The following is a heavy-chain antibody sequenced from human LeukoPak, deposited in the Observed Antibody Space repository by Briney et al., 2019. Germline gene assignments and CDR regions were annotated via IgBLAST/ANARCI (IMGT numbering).Heavy chain of an antibody. Sequence: ASVKVSCKASGYTFTSYGIIWVRQAPGQGLEWMGWISAYNGNTNYAQKLQGRVTMTTDTSTSTAYMELRSLRSDDTAVYYCARAPIAARLPYYYYYMDVWGKGTTVTVSS. CDR3: ARAPIAARLPYYYYYMDV. CDR1: GYTFTSYG. D-gene: IGHD6-6*01. CDR2: ISAYNGNT. V-gene: IGHV1-18*01. J-gene: IGHJ6*03.